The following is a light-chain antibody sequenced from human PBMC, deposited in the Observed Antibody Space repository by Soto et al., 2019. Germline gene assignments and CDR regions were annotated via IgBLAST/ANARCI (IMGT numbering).Light chain of an antibody. Sequence: EIVLTQSPGTLSLSPGERATLSCRASQSVSSNSLAWYQQKPGQAPRLLIYGASSRATDIPDRFSGSGSGTDFTLTISRLEPEDFAVYYCHQYAYAPWTFGQGTKVEIK. CDR3: HQYAYAPWT. J-gene: IGKJ1*01. CDR2: GAS. CDR1: QSVSSNS. V-gene: IGKV3-20*01.